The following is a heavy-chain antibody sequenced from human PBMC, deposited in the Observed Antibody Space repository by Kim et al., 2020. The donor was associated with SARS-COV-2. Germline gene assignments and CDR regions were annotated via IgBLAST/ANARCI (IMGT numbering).Heavy chain of an antibody. CDR2: ISSSSSYI. V-gene: IGHV3-21*01. Sequence: GGSLRLSCAASGFTFSSYSMNWVRQAPGKGLEWVSSISSSSSYIYYADSVKGRFTISRDNAKNSLYLQMNSLRAEDTAVYYCASDLGYCSSTSCHRAYYFDYWGQGTLVTVSS. D-gene: IGHD2-2*01. CDR1: GFTFSSYS. CDR3: ASDLGYCSSTSCHRAYYFDY. J-gene: IGHJ4*02.